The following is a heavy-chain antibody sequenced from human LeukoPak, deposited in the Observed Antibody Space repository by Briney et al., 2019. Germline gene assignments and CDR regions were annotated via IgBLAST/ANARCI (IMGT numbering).Heavy chain of an antibody. V-gene: IGHV1-2*02. CDR1: GYTFTGYY. J-gene: IGHJ6*02. CDR3: ARMECSSTSCYNRYYYYGMDV. CDR2: INPNSGGT. D-gene: IGHD2-2*02. Sequence: ASVKVSCKASGYTFTGYYMHWVRQAPGQGLEWMGWINPNSGGTNYAQKFQGRVTMTRDTSISTAYMELSRLRSDDTAVYYCARMECSSTSCYNRYYYYGMDVWGQGTTVTVSS.